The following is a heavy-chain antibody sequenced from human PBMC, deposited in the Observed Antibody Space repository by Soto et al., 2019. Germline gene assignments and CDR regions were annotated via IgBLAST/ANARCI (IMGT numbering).Heavy chain of an antibody. V-gene: IGHV1-69*13. D-gene: IGHD5-12*01. CDR2: IIPIFGTA. Sequence: GASVKVSCKASGGTFSNYAISWVRQAPGQGLEWMGGIIPIFGTANYAQKFQGRVTITADESTSTAYMELSSLRSEDTAVYYCARDIADSGYLYYYYYGMDVWGQGTTVTVSS. J-gene: IGHJ6*02. CDR1: GGTFSNYA. CDR3: ARDIADSGYLYYYYYGMDV.